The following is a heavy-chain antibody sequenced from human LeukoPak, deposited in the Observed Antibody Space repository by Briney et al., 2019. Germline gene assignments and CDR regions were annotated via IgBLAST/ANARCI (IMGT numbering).Heavy chain of an antibody. J-gene: IGHJ3*01. CDR3: AKASYSYGNDAFDV. CDR1: GFTFSNFA. Sequence: GGSLRLSXAASGFTFSNFAMGWVRQVAEKGLEWVSFIRGGGAGAHYADSVRGRFTTSRDNSTNTLYLEMNSLRADDTAVYYCAKASYSYGNDAFDVWGQGTKVTVSS. D-gene: IGHD3-16*02. V-gene: IGHV3-23*01. CDR2: IRGGGAGA.